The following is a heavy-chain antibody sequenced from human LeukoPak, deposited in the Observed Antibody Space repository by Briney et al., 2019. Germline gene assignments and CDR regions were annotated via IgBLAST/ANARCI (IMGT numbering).Heavy chain of an antibody. CDR2: INSDGSST. J-gene: IGHJ4*02. CDR3: AGTRGSGYYDF. CDR1: GSTFSSYW. Sequence: PGGSLRLSCAASGSTFSSYWMHWVRQAPGKGLLWVSRINSDGSSTTYADSVKGRFSISRDSAQNTLFLQMNSLRAEDTAVYYRAGTRGSGYYDFWGQGTLVTVSS. V-gene: IGHV3-74*01. D-gene: IGHD3-22*01.